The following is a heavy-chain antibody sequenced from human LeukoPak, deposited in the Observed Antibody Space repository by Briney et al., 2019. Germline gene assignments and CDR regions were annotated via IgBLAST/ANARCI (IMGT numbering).Heavy chain of an antibody. CDR1: GGTFSSYA. Sequence: ASVKVSCKASGGTFSSYAISWVRQAPGQGLEWMGGIIPIFGTANYAQKFQGRVTITADEPTSTAYMELSSLRSEDTAVYYCARDPTPVEMATGFDPWGQGTLVTVSS. D-gene: IGHD5-24*01. J-gene: IGHJ5*02. CDR2: IIPIFGTA. V-gene: IGHV1-69*13. CDR3: ARDPTPVEMATGFDP.